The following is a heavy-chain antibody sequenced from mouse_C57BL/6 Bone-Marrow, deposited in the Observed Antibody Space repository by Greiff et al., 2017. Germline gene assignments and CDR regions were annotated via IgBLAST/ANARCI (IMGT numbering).Heavy chain of an antibody. V-gene: IGHV1-85*01. D-gene: IGHD1-1*01. J-gene: IGHJ1*03. CDR2: IYPRDGST. Sequence: QVQLQQSGPELVKPGASVKLSCKASGYTFTSYDINWVKQRPGQGLEWIGWIYPRDGSTKYNEKFKGKAPLTVDTSSSTAYMELHSLNSEDSAVYFSARDYGSSYWYFDVWGTGTTVTVSS. CDR3: ARDYGSSYWYFDV. CDR1: GYTFTSYD.